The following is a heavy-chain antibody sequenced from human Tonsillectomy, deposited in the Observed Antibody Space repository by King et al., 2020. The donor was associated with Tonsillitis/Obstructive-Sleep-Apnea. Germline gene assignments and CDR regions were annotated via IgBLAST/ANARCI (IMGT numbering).Heavy chain of an antibody. CDR3: AAGPIVVVPAANQMTDTAMGY. CDR1: GGSFSGYY. J-gene: IGHJ4*02. D-gene: IGHD2-2*01. Sequence: VQLQQWGAGLLKPSETLSLTCAVYGGSFSGYYWSWIRQPPGKGLEWIGEINHSGSTNYNPSLKSRVTISVDTSKNQFSLKLSSVTAADTAVYYCAAGPIVVVPAANQMTDTAMGYWGQGTLVTVSS. V-gene: IGHV4-34*01. CDR2: INHSGST.